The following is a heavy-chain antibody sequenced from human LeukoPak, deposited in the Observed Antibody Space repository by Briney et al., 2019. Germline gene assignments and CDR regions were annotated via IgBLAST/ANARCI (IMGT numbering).Heavy chain of an antibody. J-gene: IGHJ4*02. CDR2: MNPNSGNT. CDR1: GYTFSGYY. D-gene: IGHD7-27*01. Sequence: ASVKVSCKASGYTFSGYYMHWVRQATGQGLEWMGWMNPNSGNTGYAQKFQGRVTMTRDTSISTAYMELSSLRSEDTAVYYCARNYLGFSYWGQGALVTVSS. V-gene: IGHV1-8*02. CDR3: ARNYLGFSY.